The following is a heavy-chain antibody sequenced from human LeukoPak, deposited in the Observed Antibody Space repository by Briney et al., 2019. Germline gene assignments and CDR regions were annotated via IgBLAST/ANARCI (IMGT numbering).Heavy chain of an antibody. CDR3: VKGGWLDY. CDR2: MNDNGDRT. CDR1: GFSFTTFE. V-gene: IGHV3-23*01. J-gene: IGHJ4*02. Sequence: GGSLRLSCAASGFSFTTFEMSWVRQAPGKGLEGVSMMNDNGDRTYYADSVKGRFTISRDNSKNTLYLQMNNLRAEDTAIYFCVKGGWLDYWGQGTLVTVSS. D-gene: IGHD5-12*01.